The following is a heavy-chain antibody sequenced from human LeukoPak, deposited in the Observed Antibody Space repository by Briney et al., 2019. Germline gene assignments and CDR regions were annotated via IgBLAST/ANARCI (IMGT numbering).Heavy chain of an antibody. V-gene: IGHV3-74*01. J-gene: IGHJ4*02. CDR1: GFTFSSYW. CDR3: ARSYLRATTVYYFDY. CDR2: INTDGSST. Sequence: GGSLRLSCAASGFTFSSYWMHWVRQAPGKGLVWVSRINTDGSSTSYADSVKGRFTISRDNAKNTLYLQMNSLRAEDTAVYYCARSYLRATTVYYFDYWGQGTLVTVSS. D-gene: IGHD1-26*01.